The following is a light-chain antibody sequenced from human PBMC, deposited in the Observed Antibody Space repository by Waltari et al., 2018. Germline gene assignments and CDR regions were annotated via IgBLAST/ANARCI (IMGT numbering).Light chain of an antibody. J-gene: IGKJ4*01. V-gene: IGKV1-5*03. Sequence: DIQMTQSPSTLSASVGDRVTIPCRASQSISSWLAWYQQKPGKAPKLLIYKASSLESGVPSRFSGSGSGTEFTLTISSLQPDDFATYYCQQYNSRLTFGGGTKVEIK. CDR2: KAS. CDR3: QQYNSRLT. CDR1: QSISSW.